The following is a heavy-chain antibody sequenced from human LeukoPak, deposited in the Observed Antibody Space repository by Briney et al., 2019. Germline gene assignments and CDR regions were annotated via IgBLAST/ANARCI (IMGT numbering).Heavy chain of an antibody. J-gene: IGHJ6*03. CDR3: ARGRQDVTMIVVVMTAVSYYLDV. Sequence: PSETLSLTCAVYGGSVSGYYWTWIRQTPEKGLEWIGDMNPSGSTNYNPSLKSRVTISVDTSKNQFSLELSSVTAADTAVYYCARGRQDVTMIVVVMTAVSYYLDVWGKGTTVTVS. D-gene: IGHD3-22*01. V-gene: IGHV4-34*01. CDR1: GGSVSGYY. CDR2: MNPSGST.